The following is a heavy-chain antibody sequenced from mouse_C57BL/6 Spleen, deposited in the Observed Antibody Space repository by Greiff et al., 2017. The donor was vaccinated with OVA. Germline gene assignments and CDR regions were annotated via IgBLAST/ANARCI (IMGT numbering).Heavy chain of an antibody. CDR2: IYPGSGST. V-gene: IGHV1-55*01. CDR3: ARAYYYGGAY. J-gene: IGHJ3*01. CDR1: GYTFTSYW. D-gene: IGHD1-1*01. Sequence: VQLKESGAELVKPGASVKMSCKASGYTFTSYWITWVKQRPGQGLEWIGDIYPGSGSTNYNEKFKSKATLTVDTSSSTAYMQLSSLTSEDSAVYYCARAYYYGGAYWGQGTLVTVSA.